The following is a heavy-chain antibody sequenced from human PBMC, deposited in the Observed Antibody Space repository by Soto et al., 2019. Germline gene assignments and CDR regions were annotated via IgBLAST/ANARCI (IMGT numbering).Heavy chain of an antibody. CDR2: ISSSSSYI. D-gene: IGHD1-20*01. J-gene: IGHJ4*02. V-gene: IGHV3-21*01. Sequence: EVQLVESGGGLVKPGGSLRLSCAASGFTFSSYSMNWVRQAPGKGLEWVSSISSSSSYIYYADSVKGRFTISRDNAKNSFYLQIKSRGVEDMAVYYCASSLVVDNWNNLGYGDYWGQGTLVTVSS. CDR3: ASSLVVDNWNNLGYGDY. CDR1: GFTFSSYS.